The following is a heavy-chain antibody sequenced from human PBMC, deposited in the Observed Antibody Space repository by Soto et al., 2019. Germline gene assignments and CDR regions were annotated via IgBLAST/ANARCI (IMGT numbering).Heavy chain of an antibody. J-gene: IGHJ4*02. CDR3: ARGAVMPDS. D-gene: IGHD3-16*01. Sequence: EVQLLESGGGLEQPGGSLRLSCAASGFTFDSFAMTWVRQAPGKGLEWASAISASGGSTFYADSVKGRFTISRDSSKNTLYLQMNSLRAEDTAVYYCARGAVMPDSWGQGTLVTVSS. V-gene: IGHV3-23*01. CDR2: ISASGGST. CDR1: GFTFDSFA.